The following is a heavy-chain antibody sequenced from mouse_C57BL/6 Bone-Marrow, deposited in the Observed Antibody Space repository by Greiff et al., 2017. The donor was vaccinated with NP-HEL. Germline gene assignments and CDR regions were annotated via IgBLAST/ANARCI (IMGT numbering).Heavy chain of an antibody. CDR2: ISGGGGNT. Sequence: DVKLVEPGGGLVKPGGSLKLSCAASGFTFSSYTMSWVRQTPEKRLEWVAIISGGGGNTYYPDSVKGRSTISRDNAKNTLYLQMSSLRSEDTTLYYCAGGIITTVVAPFAYWGQGTLVTVSA. V-gene: IGHV5-9*01. CDR1: GFTFSSYT. CDR3: AGGIITTVVAPFAY. J-gene: IGHJ3*01. D-gene: IGHD1-1*01.